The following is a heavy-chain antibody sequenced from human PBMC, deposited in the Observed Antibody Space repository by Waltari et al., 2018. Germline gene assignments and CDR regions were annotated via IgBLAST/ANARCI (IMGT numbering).Heavy chain of an antibody. CDR2: IRHPGNT. D-gene: IGHD3-3*01. CDR3: TRGGNYDFWSHRPFVDP. J-gene: IGHJ5*02. V-gene: IGHV4-34*01. Sequence: QVQLQQWGAGLLKPSETLSLTCSVSGASFSAYYWGGVRHVPGKGLEWIGQIRHPGNTNYNPSLQSRVAISIDTSRNQFSLRVFSVTAADTGLYFCTRGGNYDFWSHRPFVDPWGQGTQVTVSS. CDR1: GASFSAYY.